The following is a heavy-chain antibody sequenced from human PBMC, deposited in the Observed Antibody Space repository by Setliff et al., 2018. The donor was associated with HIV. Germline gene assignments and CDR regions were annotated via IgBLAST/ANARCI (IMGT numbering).Heavy chain of an antibody. J-gene: IGHJ3*02. Sequence: SETLSLTCTVSGGSISTPYWNWIRQPPGKGLEWIAYIYISGTTNYNPSLKSRVTISLDTSRNQFSLKLGSVTAADTAMYYCAREHCSGGSCNGFDIWG. D-gene: IGHD2-15*01. CDR1: GGSISTPY. CDR3: AREHCSGGSCNGFDI. V-gene: IGHV4-4*09. CDR2: IYISGTT.